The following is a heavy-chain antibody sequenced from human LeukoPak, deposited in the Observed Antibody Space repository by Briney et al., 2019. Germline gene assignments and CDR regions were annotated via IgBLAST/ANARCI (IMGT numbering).Heavy chain of an antibody. V-gene: IGHV4-4*07. CDR2: IYTSGST. CDR1: GGSISSYY. J-gene: IGHJ6*03. D-gene: IGHD4-11*01. CDR3: ARAVTTWYSYYYYMDV. Sequence: SETLSLTCTVSGGSISSYYWSWIRQPAGKGLEWIGRIYTSGSTNYNPSLKSRVTMSVDTSKNQFSLKLSSVTAADTAVYYCARAVTTWYSYYYYMDVWGKGTTVTISS.